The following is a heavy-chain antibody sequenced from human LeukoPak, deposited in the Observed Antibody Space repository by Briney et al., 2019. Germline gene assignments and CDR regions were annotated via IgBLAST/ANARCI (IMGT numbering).Heavy chain of an antibody. Sequence: PSETLSLTCTVSGGSISSSSYYWGWIRQPPGKGLEWIGSIYYSGSTYYNPSLKSRVTISVDTSKNQFSLKLSSVTAADTAVYYCARGLMRMTTVTLDYRGQGTLVTVSS. CDR2: IYYSGST. V-gene: IGHV4-39*01. D-gene: IGHD4-17*01. J-gene: IGHJ4*02. CDR3: ARGLMRMTTVTLDY. CDR1: GGSISSSSYY.